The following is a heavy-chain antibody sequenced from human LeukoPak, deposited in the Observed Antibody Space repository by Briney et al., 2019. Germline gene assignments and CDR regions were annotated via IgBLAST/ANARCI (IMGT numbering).Heavy chain of an antibody. V-gene: IGHV5-51*01. J-gene: IGHJ5*02. D-gene: IGHD2-21*02. Sequence: GIIFPGDSDTRYSPSFEGQVTISADKSLSTAYLQWTSLNVSDTAMYYCAVTALDNWFDHWGQGTLVTVSS. CDR2: IFPGDSDT. CDR3: AVTALDNWFDH.